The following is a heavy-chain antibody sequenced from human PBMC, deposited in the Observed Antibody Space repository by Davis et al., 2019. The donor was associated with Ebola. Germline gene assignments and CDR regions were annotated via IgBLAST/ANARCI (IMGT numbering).Heavy chain of an antibody. D-gene: IGHD3-3*01. CDR2: VSREGNNT. CDR3: ARGRQLRFSY. CDR1: GLTFSKYS. V-gene: IGHV3-74*03. Sequence: GESLKISCVVSGLTFSKYSMHWVRQASGKGLVWVSRVSREGNNTAYADSVKGRFTISRDNAKNALYLQMNSLRVEDTALYYCARGRQLRFSYWGQGTLVTVSS. J-gene: IGHJ4*02.